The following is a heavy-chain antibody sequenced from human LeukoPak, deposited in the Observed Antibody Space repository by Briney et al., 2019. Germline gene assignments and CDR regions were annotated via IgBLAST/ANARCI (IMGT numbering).Heavy chain of an antibody. CDR2: ISGAGSGT. CDR3: AKARGFLGRLADY. D-gene: IGHD3-3*01. J-gene: IGHJ4*02. V-gene: IGHV3-23*01. Sequence: ASLRVSCAASGFTLSNYAMSWVRQAPGKGLEWVSGISGAGSGTYYADSVKGRFTISRDNSKSTLYLQMKSLGAEDTAVYYCAKARGFLGRLADYWGQGTLVTVSS. CDR1: GFTLSNYA.